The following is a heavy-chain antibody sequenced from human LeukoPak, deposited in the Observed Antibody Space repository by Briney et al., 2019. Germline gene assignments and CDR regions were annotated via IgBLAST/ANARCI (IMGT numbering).Heavy chain of an antibody. J-gene: IGHJ4*02. D-gene: IGHD3-10*01. CDR2: IYYSGST. CDR3: ARQSRRSYYYGSGSYYNY. Sequence: SETLSLTCTVSGGSISSSSYYWGWIRQPPGKGLEWIGSIYYSGSTYYNPSLKSRVTISVDTSKNQFSLMLSSVTAADTAVYYCARQSRRSYYYGSGSYYNYWGQGTLVTVSS. V-gene: IGHV4-39*01. CDR1: GGSISSSSYY.